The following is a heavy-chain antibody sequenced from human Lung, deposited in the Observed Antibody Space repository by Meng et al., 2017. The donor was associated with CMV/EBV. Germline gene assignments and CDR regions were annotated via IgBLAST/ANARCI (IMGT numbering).Heavy chain of an antibody. J-gene: IGHJ4*02. D-gene: IGHD1-26*01. V-gene: IGHV4-4*02. Sequence: QGPLEESGPGLVKPSGTLSLTCGVSGVSISSNIRWTWVRHPPGKGLEWIGDIDDSGSTNYNPSLNSRISISLDKSKNHFSLKVNSVTAADTAVYYCARGKQDAWELLAYWGQGALVTVSS. CDR1: GVSISSNIR. CDR2: IDDSGST. CDR3: ARGKQDAWELLAY.